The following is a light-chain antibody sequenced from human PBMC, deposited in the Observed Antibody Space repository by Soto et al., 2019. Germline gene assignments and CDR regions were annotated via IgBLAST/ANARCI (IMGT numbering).Light chain of an antibody. CDR3: GAWDSSLSTYV. J-gene: IGLJ1*01. V-gene: IGLV1-40*01. Sequence: QSVLTQPPSVSGAPGQRVTISCTGSSSNIGAGYDVHWYQQFPGTAPKLLIFGNSDRPSGVPDRFSASKSGTSATLAITGLQTGDEADYYCGAWDSSLSTYVFGSGTKLTVL. CDR2: GNS. CDR1: SSNIGAGYD.